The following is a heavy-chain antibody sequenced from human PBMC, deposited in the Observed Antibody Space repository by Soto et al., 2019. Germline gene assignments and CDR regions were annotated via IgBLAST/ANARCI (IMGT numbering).Heavy chain of an antibody. D-gene: IGHD2-15*01. CDR1: GFSVSTGGVA. CDR2: IYWDDDK. CDR3: AHRGGKGYFDY. J-gene: IGHJ4*02. Sequence: QITLKESGPTLVKPTQTLTLTCTFSGFSVSTGGVAVGWIRQPPGEALEWLALIYWDDDKRYSPSLKGRLTITKGTSKNQVVLTMTNMDPVDTATYYCAHRGGKGYFDYWGQGTLVTVSS. V-gene: IGHV2-5*02.